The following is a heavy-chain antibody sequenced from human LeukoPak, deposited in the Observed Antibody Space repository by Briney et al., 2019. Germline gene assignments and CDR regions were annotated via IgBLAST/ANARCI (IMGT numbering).Heavy chain of an antibody. CDR2: IHYSGNT. V-gene: IGHV4-39*01. CDR1: GGSISSTSSTYY. CDR3: ARKGTIAPTGASHSDH. D-gene: IGHD6-13*01. J-gene: IGHJ4*02. Sequence: SETLSLTCTVSGGSISSTSSTYYWNWVRQPPGKGLEWIGSIHYSGNTYFNPSLKSRVTISIDTSKNQFSVKLNSVTAADTAVYYCARKGTIAPTGASHSDHWGQGTLVTVSS.